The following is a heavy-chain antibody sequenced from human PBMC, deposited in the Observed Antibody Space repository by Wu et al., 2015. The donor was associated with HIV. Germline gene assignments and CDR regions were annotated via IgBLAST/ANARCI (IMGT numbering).Heavy chain of an antibody. Sequence: QVQLVQSGAEVKKPGSSVKVSCKASGGTFSSYAISWVRQAPGQGLEWMGRIIPIFGTANYAQKFQGRVTITADESTSTAYMELSSLRSEDTAVYYCARPDRDKYCGGDCYSHDAFDIWGQGTMVTVSS. CDR1: GGTFSSYA. CDR2: IIPIFGTA. V-gene: IGHV1-69*13. CDR3: ARPDRDKYCGGDCYSHDAFDI. D-gene: IGHD2-21*02. J-gene: IGHJ3*02.